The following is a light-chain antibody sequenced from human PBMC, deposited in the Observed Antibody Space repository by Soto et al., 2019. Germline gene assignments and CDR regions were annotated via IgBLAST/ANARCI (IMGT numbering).Light chain of an antibody. CDR1: SSDVGGYNY. Sequence: QSVLTQPPSASGSPGQSVTLSCTGTSSDVGGYNYVSWYQQHPGKAPKVMIYEVTKRPSGVPDRFSGSKSGNTASLTVSGLQAEDEADYYCSSYAGSNTVLFGGGTKVTVL. CDR3: SSYAGSNTVL. V-gene: IGLV2-8*01. J-gene: IGLJ2*01. CDR2: EVT.